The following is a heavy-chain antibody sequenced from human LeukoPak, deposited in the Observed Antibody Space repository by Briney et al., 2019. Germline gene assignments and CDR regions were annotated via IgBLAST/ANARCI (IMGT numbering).Heavy chain of an antibody. V-gene: IGHV3-48*02. Sequence: PGGSLRLSCAASGFTFSSYSMNWVRQAPGKGLEWVSYISSSSSTIYYADSVKGRFTISRDNAKNSLYLQMNSLRDEDTAVYYCARDRCTNGVCYTFAYWGQGTLVTVSS. J-gene: IGHJ4*02. CDR2: ISSSSSTI. D-gene: IGHD2-8*01. CDR1: GFTFSSYS. CDR3: ARDRCTNGVCYTFAY.